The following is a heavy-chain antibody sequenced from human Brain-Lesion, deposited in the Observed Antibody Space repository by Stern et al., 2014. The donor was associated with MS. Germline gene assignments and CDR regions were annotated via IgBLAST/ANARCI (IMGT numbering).Heavy chain of an antibody. V-gene: IGHV4-30-4*01. D-gene: IGHD4-17*01. CDR3: ARVPDYGDAFFDY. CDR1: GGSISSGDNY. J-gene: IGHJ4*02. CDR2: IHYSGGT. Sequence: QVQLQQSGPGLVKPSQTLSLTCTVSGGSISSGDNYWSWIRHPPGKGPEWIGYIHYSGGTYFNPSLKSRATISADTSKNQFSLKLNSMTAADTAVYYCARVPDYGDAFFDYWGQGILVTVSS.